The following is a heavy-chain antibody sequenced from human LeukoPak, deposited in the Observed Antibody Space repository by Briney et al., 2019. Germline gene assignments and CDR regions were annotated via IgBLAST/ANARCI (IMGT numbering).Heavy chain of an antibody. CDR3: AELGITMIGGV. D-gene: IGHD3-10*02. V-gene: IGHV3-11*04. Sequence: KPSETLSLTCTVSSASITSSPYFWGWIRQSPGKGLEWVSYISSSGSTIYYADSVKGRFTISRDNAKNSLYLQMNSLRAEDTAVYYCAELGITMIGGVWGKGTTVTISS. CDR2: ISSSGSTI. J-gene: IGHJ6*04. CDR1: SASITSSPYF.